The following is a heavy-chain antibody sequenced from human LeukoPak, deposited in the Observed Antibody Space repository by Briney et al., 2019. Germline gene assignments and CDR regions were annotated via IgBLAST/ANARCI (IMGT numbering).Heavy chain of an antibody. J-gene: IGHJ4*02. Sequence: PSETLSLTCTTSGVSISRFYWSWVRQPPGKGLEWIGNIYSGVPTYFNPSLKSRVIISVDTSKNQFSLNLTSVTAADTAMYYCVQTTGRPGFDYWGQGILVTVSS. CDR2: IYSGVPT. V-gene: IGHV4-4*09. D-gene: IGHD1-1*01. CDR3: VQTTGRPGFDY. CDR1: GVSISRFY.